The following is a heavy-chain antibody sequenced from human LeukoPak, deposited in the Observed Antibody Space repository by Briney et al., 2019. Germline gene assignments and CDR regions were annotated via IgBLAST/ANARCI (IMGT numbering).Heavy chain of an antibody. CDR2: IIPIFGTA. CDR1: GGTFSSYA. CDR3: AREGDSGYDYPYFDY. D-gene: IGHD5-12*01. V-gene: IGHV1-69*05. J-gene: IGHJ4*02. Sequence: GASVKVSCKASGGTFSSYAISWVRQAPGQGLEWMGGIIPIFGTANYAQKFQGRVTITTDESTSTAYMELSSLRSEDTAVYYCAREGDSGYDYPYFDYWGQGTLVTVSS.